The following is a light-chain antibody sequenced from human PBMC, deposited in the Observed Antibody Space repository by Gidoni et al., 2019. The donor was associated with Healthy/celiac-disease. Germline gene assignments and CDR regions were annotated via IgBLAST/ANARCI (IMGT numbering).Light chain of an antibody. CDR3: AAWDDSLNGVV. CDR2: SNN. Sequence: QSVLTQPPSASGTPGQRVTISCSGSSSNIGSNTVNWSQQLPGTAPKLLLYSNNPRPSGVPDRFSGSKSCTSASLAISGLQSEDEADYYCAAWDDSLNGVVFGGGTKLTVL. CDR1: SSNIGSNT. V-gene: IGLV1-44*01. J-gene: IGLJ2*01.